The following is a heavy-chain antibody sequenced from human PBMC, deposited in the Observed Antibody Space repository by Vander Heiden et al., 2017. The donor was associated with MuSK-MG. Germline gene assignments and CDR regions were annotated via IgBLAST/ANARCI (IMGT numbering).Heavy chain of an antibody. CDR2: ITSSSNPI. CDR3: ARDNGGNFDY. CDR1: GFTFSTYT. D-gene: IGHD4-17*01. V-gene: IGHV3-48*01. J-gene: IGHJ4*02. Sequence: EVQLVESGGGLVQPRGSLSLSCSPSGFTFSTYTMNWVRQAQGKGLEWVSDITSSSNPINYADSVKGRFTISRDNAKNSLYLQMNSLRAEDTAVYYCARDNGGNFDYWGQGTLVTVSS.